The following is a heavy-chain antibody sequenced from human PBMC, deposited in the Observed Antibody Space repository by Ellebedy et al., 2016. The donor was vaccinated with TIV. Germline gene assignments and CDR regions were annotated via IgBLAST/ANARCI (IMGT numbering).Heavy chain of an antibody. J-gene: IGHJ4*02. CDR2: INHSAGFT. Sequence: ASVKVSXXASAYTFTSYLIHWVRQAPGQGLEWMGVINHSAGFTNYAQKFQDSRVTLTRDTSTTTVYMEMSSLRSEDTAVYYCATEAAGTYNFDYWGQGTLVTVSA. CDR1: AYTFTSYL. V-gene: IGHV1-46*01. D-gene: IGHD5-18*01. CDR3: ATEAAGTYNFDY.